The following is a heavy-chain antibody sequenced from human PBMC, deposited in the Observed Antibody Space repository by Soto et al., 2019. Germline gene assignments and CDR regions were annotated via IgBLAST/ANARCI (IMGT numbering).Heavy chain of an antibody. Sequence: GASVKVSCKASGYTFTSYYMHWVRQAPGQGLEWMGIINPSGGSTSYAQKFQGRGTMTRDTSTSTVYMELSSLRSEDTAVYYCARDAPGITIFGLVIRNPLNWFAPSGQAPLVTVS. V-gene: IGHV1-46*01. CDR2: INPSGGST. CDR3: ARDAPGITIFGLVIRNPLNWFAP. J-gene: IGHJ5*02. D-gene: IGHD3-3*01. CDR1: GYTFTSYY.